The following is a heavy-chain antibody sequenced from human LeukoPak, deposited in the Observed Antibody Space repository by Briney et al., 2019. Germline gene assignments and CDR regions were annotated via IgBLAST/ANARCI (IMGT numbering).Heavy chain of an antibody. CDR2: ISGSGGST. Sequence: PGGSLRLSCAASGFTFSSYAMSWVRQAPGKGLEWVSAISGSGGSTYYADSVKGRFTISRDNAKNSLYLQMNSLRAEDTAVYYCARVVGAAALNWFDPWGQGTLVTVSS. CDR1: GFTFSSYA. V-gene: IGHV3-23*01. J-gene: IGHJ5*02. D-gene: IGHD6-13*01. CDR3: ARVVGAAALNWFDP.